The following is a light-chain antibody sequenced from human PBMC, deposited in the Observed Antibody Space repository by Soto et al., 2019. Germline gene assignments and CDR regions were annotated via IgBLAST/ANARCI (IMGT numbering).Light chain of an antibody. J-gene: IGLJ2*01. CDR2: DVS. Sequence: QSVLTQPASVSGSPGQSITISCTGTSSDVGGYNYVSWYQHHPGKAPKLMIYDVSNRPSGVSNRFSGSKSGNTASLTISGVQAEDEADYYCSSYTSTSTPVVFGGGTKLTVL. V-gene: IGLV2-14*03. CDR3: SSYTSTSTPVV. CDR1: SSDVGGYNY.